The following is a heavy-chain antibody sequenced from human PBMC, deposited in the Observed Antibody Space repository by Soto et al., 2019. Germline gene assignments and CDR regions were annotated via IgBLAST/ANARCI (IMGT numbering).Heavy chain of an antibody. J-gene: IGHJ6*02. CDR1: GYTFTSYG. Sequence: QVQLVQSGAEVKKPGASVKVSCKASGYTFTSYGISWVRQAPGQGLEWMGWISAYNGNTNYAQKLQGRVTMTTDTATSTAYMELRSLRSDDTAVYYCARDPLGAMTTYYYYGMDVWGQGTTVTVSS. CDR2: ISAYNGNT. V-gene: IGHV1-18*01. D-gene: IGHD2-2*01. CDR3: ARDPLGAMTTYYYYGMDV.